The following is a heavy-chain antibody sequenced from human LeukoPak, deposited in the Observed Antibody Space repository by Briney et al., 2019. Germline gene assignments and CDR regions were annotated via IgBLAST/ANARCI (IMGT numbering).Heavy chain of an antibody. J-gene: IGHJ4*02. D-gene: IGHD3-16*01. CDR3: AKDFETRKEARLRYPDY. Sequence: GGSLRLSCAASGFTFSLYGMHWVRQAPGKGLEWVAVTSYDGSNQYYADPVKGRFTISRDNSMNTLSLQMDSLRVEDTGVYYCAKDFETRKEARLRYPDYWGQGTLVTVSS. CDR1: GFTFSLYG. CDR2: TSYDGSNQ. V-gene: IGHV3-30*18.